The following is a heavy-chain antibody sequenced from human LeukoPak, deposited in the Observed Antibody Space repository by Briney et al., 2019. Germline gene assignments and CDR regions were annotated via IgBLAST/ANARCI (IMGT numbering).Heavy chain of an antibody. D-gene: IGHD2-2*02. CDR2: ISGSGGST. CDR1: GLTFSTSG. Sequence: PGGSLRLSCTASGLTFSTSGFNWVRQAPGKGLEWVSAISGSGGSTYYADSVKGRFTISRDNSKNTLYLQMNSLRAEDTAVYYCAKDKYQLLYVNWFDPWGQGTLVTVSS. CDR3: AKDKYQLLYVNWFDP. J-gene: IGHJ5*02. V-gene: IGHV3-23*01.